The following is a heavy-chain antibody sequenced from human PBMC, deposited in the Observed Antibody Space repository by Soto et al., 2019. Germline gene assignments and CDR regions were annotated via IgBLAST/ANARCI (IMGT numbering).Heavy chain of an antibody. CDR2: IIPIFGTA. V-gene: IGHV1-69*13. J-gene: IGHJ6*02. CDR3: ARGRATGYYYYYGMDV. Sequence: SVKVSCKASGGTFSSYAISWVRQAPGQGLEWMGGIIPIFGTANYAQKFQGRVTITADESTSTAYMELSSLRSEDTAVYYCARGRATGYYYYYGMDVWGQGTTVTVSS. CDR1: GGTFSSYA. D-gene: IGHD1-26*01.